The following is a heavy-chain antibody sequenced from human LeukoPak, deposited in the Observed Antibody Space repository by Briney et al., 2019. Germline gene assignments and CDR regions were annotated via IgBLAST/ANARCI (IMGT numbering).Heavy chain of an antibody. Sequence: PSETLSLTCSVSGGSISSYYWSWIRQPPGKRLEWIGDIHHSGSTHYNPSLKSRVTISMDTSKSQFSLKLSSVTAADTAVYYCARETSWLGGDAFDIWGPGTMVSVSS. J-gene: IGHJ3*02. D-gene: IGHD2-2*01. CDR2: IHHSGST. CDR1: GGSISSYY. V-gene: IGHV4-59*01. CDR3: ARETSWLGGDAFDI.